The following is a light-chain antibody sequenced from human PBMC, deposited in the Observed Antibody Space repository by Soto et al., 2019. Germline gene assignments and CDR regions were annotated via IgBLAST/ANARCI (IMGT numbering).Light chain of an antibody. CDR2: EVT. J-gene: IGLJ1*01. V-gene: IGLV2-14*01. Sequence: QSVLTQPASVSGSPGQSITISCAGTRDDIGAYDYVSWYQQHPGNAPKLLVYEVTNRPSGVSDRFSGSKSGNTASLTISGLQAEDEADYYCCSYAGSSPVFGTGTKVTVL. CDR1: RDDIGAYDY. CDR3: CSYAGSSPV.